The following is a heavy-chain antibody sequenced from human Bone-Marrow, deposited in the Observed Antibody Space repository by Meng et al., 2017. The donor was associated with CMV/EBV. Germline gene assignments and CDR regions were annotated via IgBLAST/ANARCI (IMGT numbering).Heavy chain of an antibody. CDR2: IYSGGST. J-gene: IGHJ4*02. CDR3: ARGLAAGGSGIYDY. D-gene: IGHD6-13*01. V-gene: IGHV3-53*01. Sequence: ESLKISCAASGFTVSYTYMNWVRQAPGKGLEWVSVIYSGGSTYYADSVKGRFTISRDNSKNTLYLQMNSLRVEDTAVYYCARGLAAGGSGIYDYWGQGTLVTFSS. CDR1: GFTVSYTY.